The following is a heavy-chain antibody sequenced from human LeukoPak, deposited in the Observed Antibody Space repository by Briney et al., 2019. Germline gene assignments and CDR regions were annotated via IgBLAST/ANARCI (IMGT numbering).Heavy chain of an antibody. V-gene: IGHV1-69*06. J-gene: IGHJ4*02. CDR3: ATVPGAAAGKGY. D-gene: IGHD6-13*01. Sequence: ASVKVSCKASGGTFISYAISWVRQAPGQGLEWMGGIIPIFGTANYAQKFQGRVAMTEDTSTDTAYMELSSLRSEDTAVYYCATVPGAAAGKGYWGQGTLVTVSS. CDR1: GGTFISYA. CDR2: IIPIFGTA.